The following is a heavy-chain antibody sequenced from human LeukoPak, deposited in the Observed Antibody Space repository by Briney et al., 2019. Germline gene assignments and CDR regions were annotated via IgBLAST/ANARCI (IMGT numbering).Heavy chain of an antibody. J-gene: IGHJ6*02. V-gene: IGHV3-53*01. D-gene: IGHD4-17*01. CDR2: IYSGGST. CDR3: ARGGRTTWHGMDV. Sequence: GGSLRLSCAASGFTVSSNYMSWVRQAPGKGLEWVSVIYSGGSTYYTDSVKGRFAISRDNSKNTLYLQMNSLRAEDTAVYYCARGGRTTWHGMDVWGQGTTVTVSS. CDR1: GFTVSSNY.